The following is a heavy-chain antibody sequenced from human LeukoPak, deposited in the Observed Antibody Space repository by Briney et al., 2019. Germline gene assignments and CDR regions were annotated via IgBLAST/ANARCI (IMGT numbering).Heavy chain of an antibody. CDR1: GGSFSGYY. Sequence: SEALSLTCAVYGGSFSGYYWSWIRQPPGKGLEWIGEINHSGSTNYNPSLKSRVTISVNTSKNQFSLKLSSVTAADTAVYYCARRNYYDSSGYYYEDYWGQGTLVTVSS. V-gene: IGHV4-34*01. D-gene: IGHD3-22*01. CDR2: INHSGST. J-gene: IGHJ4*02. CDR3: ARRNYYDSSGYYYEDY.